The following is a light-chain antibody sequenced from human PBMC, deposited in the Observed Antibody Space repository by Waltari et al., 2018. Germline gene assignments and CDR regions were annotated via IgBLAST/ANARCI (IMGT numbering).Light chain of an antibody. Sequence: DIQMNQSPSSLSASVGARVTITCRASQSISSYLNWYQQTPVRASKVLIYDASRLLSGVPSRFSGSGSGTHVTLTISSLQPEDFGTYYCQQSYIYPLTFGQGTKVEI. V-gene: IGKV1-39*01. CDR1: QSISSY. J-gene: IGKJ1*01. CDR2: DAS. CDR3: QQSYIYPLT.